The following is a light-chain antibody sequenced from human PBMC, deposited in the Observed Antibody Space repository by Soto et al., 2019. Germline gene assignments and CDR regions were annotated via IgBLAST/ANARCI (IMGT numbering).Light chain of an antibody. V-gene: IGLV2-23*01. J-gene: IGLJ2*01. CDR1: SSDVGSYTF. CDR2: EGS. CDR3: CSFAGSGTLV. Sequence: QSALTQTASVSGSPGQSITISCTGTSSDVGSYTFVSWYQHHPGKAPKLMIYEGSKRPSGVSNRFSGSKSGNTASLTISGLQAEDEGDYYCCSFAGSGTLVFGGGTKVTVL.